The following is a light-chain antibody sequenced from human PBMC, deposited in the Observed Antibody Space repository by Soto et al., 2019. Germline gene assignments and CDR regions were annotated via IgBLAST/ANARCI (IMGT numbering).Light chain of an antibody. CDR1: SSDVGGYNF. V-gene: IGLV2-14*03. J-gene: IGLJ3*02. CDR3: CSHSSSITWM. CDR2: EVA. Sequence: QSALTQTASVSGSPGQSITMSCTGTSSDVGGYNFVSWYQQHPGKAPKLIVYEVANRLSGVSGRFSGSKSGNTAFLTISGLQAEDESVYYCCSHSSSITWMFGGGTKLTVL.